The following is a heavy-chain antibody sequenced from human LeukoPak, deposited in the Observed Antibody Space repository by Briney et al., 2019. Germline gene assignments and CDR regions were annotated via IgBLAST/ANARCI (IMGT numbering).Heavy chain of an antibody. J-gene: IGHJ5*02. CDR2: INSDGSST. CDR3: ARGVYYYDSSGYYLYDNWFDP. Sequence: GGSLRLSCAASGFTFSSYWMHWVRQAPGKGLVWVSRINSDGSSTSYADSVKGRFTISRDNAKNTLYLQMNSLRAEDTAVYYCARGVYYYDSSGYYLYDNWFDPWGQGTLVAVSS. D-gene: IGHD3-22*01. CDR1: GFTFSSYW. V-gene: IGHV3-74*01.